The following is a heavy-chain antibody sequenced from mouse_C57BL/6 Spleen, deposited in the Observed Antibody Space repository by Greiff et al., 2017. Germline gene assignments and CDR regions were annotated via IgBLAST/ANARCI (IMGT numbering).Heavy chain of an antibody. J-gene: IGHJ3*01. D-gene: IGHD1-1*01. Sequence: VQLQQSGAELVKPGASVKISCKASGYAFSSYWMNWVKQRPGKGLEWIGHIYPGDGDTNYNGKFKGKATLTADKSSSTAYMQLSSLTSEDSAVYFCARGTTVVDSWFAYWGQGTLVTVSA. CDR2: IYPGDGDT. V-gene: IGHV1-80*01. CDR3: ARGTTVVDSWFAY. CDR1: GYAFSSYW.